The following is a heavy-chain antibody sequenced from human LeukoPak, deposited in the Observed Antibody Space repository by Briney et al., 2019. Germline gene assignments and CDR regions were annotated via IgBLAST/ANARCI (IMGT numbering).Heavy chain of an antibody. Sequence: SETLSLTCTVSGGSISSSSYSWGWIRQPPGKGLEWIGSIYYSGSTYYNPSLKSRVTISVDTSKNQFSLKLSSVTAADTAVYYCARWLLMYYYDSSGYEDAFDIWGQGTMVTVSS. D-gene: IGHD3-22*01. V-gene: IGHV4-39*01. J-gene: IGHJ3*02. CDR1: GGSISSSSYS. CDR2: IYYSGST. CDR3: ARWLLMYYYDSSGYEDAFDI.